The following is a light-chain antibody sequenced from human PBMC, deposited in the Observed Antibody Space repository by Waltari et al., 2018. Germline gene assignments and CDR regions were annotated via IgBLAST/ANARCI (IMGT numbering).Light chain of an antibody. CDR2: AAS. CDR3: LQDYIYPCT. J-gene: IGKJ1*01. V-gene: IGKV1-6*01. CDR1: QGIRND. Sequence: AIQMTQSPSSLSASVGDRVTITCRASQGIRNDLGWYQQKPGKAPKVLIYAASSLQSGVPTRFSGSGSGTDFTLTISSLQPDDFATYYCLQDYIYPCTFGQGTKVEIK.